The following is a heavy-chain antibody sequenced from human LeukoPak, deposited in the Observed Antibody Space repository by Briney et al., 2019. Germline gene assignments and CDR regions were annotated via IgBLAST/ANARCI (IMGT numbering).Heavy chain of an antibody. CDR1: GFTFSSYA. V-gene: IGHV3-30-3*01. Sequence: GGSLRLSCAASGFTFSSYAMHWVRQAPGKGLEWVAVISYDGSNKYYADSVKGRFTISRDNSKNTLYLQMNSLRAEDTAVYYCARLAAAANHYYYYGMDVWGQGTTVTVSS. D-gene: IGHD6-13*01. J-gene: IGHJ6*02. CDR2: ISYDGSNK. CDR3: ARLAAAANHYYYYGMDV.